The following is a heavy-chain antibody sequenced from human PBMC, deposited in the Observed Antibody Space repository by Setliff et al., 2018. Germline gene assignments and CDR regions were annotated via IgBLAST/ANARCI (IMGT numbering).Heavy chain of an antibody. CDR2: INPDCGGT. CDR1: GYTFPDYY. CDR3: ARGPSKYDLLTGCDC. D-gene: IGHD3-9*01. J-gene: IGHJ4*02. V-gene: IGHV1-2*06. Sequence: GASVKVSCKASGYTFPDYYIHWVRQAPGQGLEWMGRINPDCGGTNYAQKFQGRVTMTRDTSITAAYMELSRLGSDDSAVYYCARGPSKYDLLTGCDCWGQGTLVTVSS.